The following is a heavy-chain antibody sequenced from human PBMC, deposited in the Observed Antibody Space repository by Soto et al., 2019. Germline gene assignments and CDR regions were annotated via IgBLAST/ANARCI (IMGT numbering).Heavy chain of an antibody. V-gene: IGHV4-34*01. CDR1: GGSISSYY. Sequence: SDTLSLTCTVSGGSISSYYWSWIRQPPGKGLEWIGEINHSGSTNYNPSLKSRVTISVDTSKNQFSLKLSSVTAADTAVYYCARSWGSDYFDYWGQGTLVTVSS. J-gene: IGHJ4*02. CDR2: INHSGST. CDR3: ARSWGSDYFDY. D-gene: IGHD3-16*01.